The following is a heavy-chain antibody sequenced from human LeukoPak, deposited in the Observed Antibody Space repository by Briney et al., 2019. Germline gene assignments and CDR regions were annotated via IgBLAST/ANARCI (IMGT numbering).Heavy chain of an antibody. CDR1: GFTFTSYA. J-gene: IGHJ4*02. CDR2: ISGSGSST. V-gene: IGHV3-23*01. D-gene: IGHD6-13*01. Sequence: GGSLRLSCAASGFTFTSYAMNWVRQAPGKGLEWVSTISGSGSSTYYVDSVKGRFTISRDNSKNTLYLQMNSLRAEDTAVYYCAKEISGYSSSWARFDYWGQGTLVTVSS. CDR3: AKEISGYSSSWARFDY.